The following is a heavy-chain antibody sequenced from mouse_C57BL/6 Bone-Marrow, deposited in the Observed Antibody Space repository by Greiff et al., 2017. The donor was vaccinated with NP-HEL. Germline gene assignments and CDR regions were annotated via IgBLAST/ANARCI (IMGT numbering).Heavy chain of an antibody. V-gene: IGHV1-22*01. D-gene: IGHD2-2*01. CDR3: ARSGGYDGYDFDY. CDR1: GYTFTDYN. Sequence: EVQLQQSGPELVKPGASVKMSCKASGYTFTDYNMHWVKQSHGKSLEWIGYINPNNGGTSYNQKFKGKATLTVNKSSSTAYMELRSLTSEDSAVYYCARSGGYDGYDFDYWGQGTTLTVSS. J-gene: IGHJ2*01. CDR2: INPNNGGT.